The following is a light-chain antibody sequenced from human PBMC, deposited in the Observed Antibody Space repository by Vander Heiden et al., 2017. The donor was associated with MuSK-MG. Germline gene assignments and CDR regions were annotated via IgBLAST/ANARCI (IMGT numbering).Light chain of an antibody. V-gene: IGKV1-39*01. CDR1: QNIGNY. CDR3: QQSYTKPLT. J-gene: IGKJ4*01. CDR2: AAT. Sequence: DIQMTQSPSSLSASVGDRVTIICRATQNIGNYLNWYQQKVGKAPQLLIYAATRLQSGVPSRFSGSGSGKEFTLSISSLQREDFATYYCQQSYTKPLTFGGGTKVEIK.